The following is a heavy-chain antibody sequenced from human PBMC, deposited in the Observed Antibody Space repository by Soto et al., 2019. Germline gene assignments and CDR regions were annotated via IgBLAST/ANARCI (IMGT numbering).Heavy chain of an antibody. CDR1: GGTFSSYT. CDR3: ARTDCGGDCYSFDY. D-gene: IGHD2-21*02. V-gene: IGHV1-69*02. J-gene: IGHJ4*02. Sequence: QVQLVQSGAEVKKPGSSVKVSCKASGGTFSSYTISWVRQAPGQGLEWMGRIIPILGIANYAQKFQGRVTXXAXKXTSTAYMELRSLRSEDTAVYYCARTDCGGDCYSFDYWGQGTLVTVSS. CDR2: IIPILGIA.